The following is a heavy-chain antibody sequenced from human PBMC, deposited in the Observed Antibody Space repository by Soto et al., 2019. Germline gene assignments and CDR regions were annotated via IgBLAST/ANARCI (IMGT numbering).Heavy chain of an antibody. J-gene: IGHJ5*02. CDR3: ARGRGYSYGLDP. V-gene: IGHV4-30-4*01. CDR2: ISYSGTT. Sequence: PSETLSLTCTVSGDSISSNNNYWSWIRQPPGEGLEWIGFISYSGTTSYSPSLKSRVAISLDTSKNQFSLSLSSVTAADTAVYYCARGRGYSYGLDPWRQGTLVTVSS. D-gene: IGHD5-18*01. CDR1: GDSISSNNNY.